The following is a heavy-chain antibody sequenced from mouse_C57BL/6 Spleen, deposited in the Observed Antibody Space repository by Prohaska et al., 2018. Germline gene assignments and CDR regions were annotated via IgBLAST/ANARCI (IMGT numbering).Heavy chain of an antibody. Sequence: FTFSDYYMACVRQDSEKGLEWVANINYDGSSTYYLDSLKSRFIISRDNAKNILYLQMSSLKSEDTATYYCARRLGPVYFDYWGQGTTVIVSP. CDR3: ARRLGPVYFDY. CDR2: INYDGSST. J-gene: IGHJ2*01. D-gene: IGHD4-1*01. CDR1: FTFSDYY. V-gene: IGHV5-16*01.